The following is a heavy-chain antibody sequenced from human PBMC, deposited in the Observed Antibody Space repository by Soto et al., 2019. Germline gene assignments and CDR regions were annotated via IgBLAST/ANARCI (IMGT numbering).Heavy chain of an antibody. CDR1: GGSFSGYY. D-gene: IGHD3-10*01. Sequence: QVQLQQWGAGLLKPSETLSLTCAVYGGSFSGYYWRWIRQPPGKGLEWIGEINHSGSTNYNPSLKSRVTRSVDTAKNQFSRKLSSVTAADTAVYYCARAYSFTMVPGREGRYFDYWGQGTLVTVSS. CDR3: ARAYSFTMVPGREGRYFDY. J-gene: IGHJ4*02. CDR2: INHSGST. V-gene: IGHV4-34*01.